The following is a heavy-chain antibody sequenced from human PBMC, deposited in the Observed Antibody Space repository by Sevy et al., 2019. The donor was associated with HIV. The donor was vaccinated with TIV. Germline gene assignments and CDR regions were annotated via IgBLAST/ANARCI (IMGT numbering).Heavy chain of an antibody. Sequence: GGSLRLSCAASGFTFSDYYMSWIRQAPGKGLEWVSYISSSSSYTNYADSVKGRFTISRDNAKNSLYLQMNSLRAEDTAVYYCARAGPPGGLRWTTYNWFDPWGQGTLVTVSS. CDR2: ISSSSSYT. V-gene: IGHV3-11*06. D-gene: IGHD4-17*01. CDR3: ARAGPPGGLRWTTYNWFDP. CDR1: GFTFSDYY. J-gene: IGHJ5*02.